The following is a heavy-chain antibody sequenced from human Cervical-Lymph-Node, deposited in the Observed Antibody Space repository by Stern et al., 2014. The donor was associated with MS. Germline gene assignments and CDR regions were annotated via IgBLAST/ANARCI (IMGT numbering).Heavy chain of an antibody. CDR3: ARIPYCTNGVCSLWDYFFDL. Sequence: SGPVLVKPTETVTLTCTISGLSLSNARMGVTWIRQPPGKALEWLAHVFLNDEKSYNTSLESRLTISQDTSQSQVVLTMTNMEPVDTATYYCARIPYCTNGVCSLWDYFFDLWGQGILVTVSS. J-gene: IGHJ4*02. CDR1: GLSLSNARMG. CDR2: VFLNDEK. D-gene: IGHD2-8*01. V-gene: IGHV2-26*03.